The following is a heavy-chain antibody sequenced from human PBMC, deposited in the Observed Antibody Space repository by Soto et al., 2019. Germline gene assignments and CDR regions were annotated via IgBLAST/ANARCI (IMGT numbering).Heavy chain of an antibody. D-gene: IGHD6-13*01. J-gene: IGHJ4*02. CDR3: ARYFGVAAAGPFDY. CDR2: LYYSVST. Sequence: QVQLQESGPGLVKPSQTLSLTCTVSGGSISSGGYYWSWIRQHPVKGLEWIGYLYYSVSTYYNPSLNSLVTISVDTSKNQFSLKLSSVTAADTDVYYCARYFGVAAAGPFDYWGQGTLLTVS. CDR1: GGSISSGGYY. V-gene: IGHV4-31*01.